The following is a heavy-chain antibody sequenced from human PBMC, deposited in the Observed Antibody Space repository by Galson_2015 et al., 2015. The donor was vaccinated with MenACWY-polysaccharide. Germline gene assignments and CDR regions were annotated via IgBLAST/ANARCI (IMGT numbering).Heavy chain of an antibody. J-gene: IGHJ6*02. CDR3: AREGCSGSLGMDV. CDR1: GGSISSSSYY. CDR2: IYYSGST. V-gene: IGHV4-39*07. Sequence: SETLSLTCTVSGGSISSSSYYWGWIRQPPGKGLEWIGSIYYSGSTYYNPSLKSRVTISVDTSKNQFSLKLSSVTAADTAVYYCAREGCSGSLGMDVWGQGTTVTVSS. D-gene: IGHD6-25*01.